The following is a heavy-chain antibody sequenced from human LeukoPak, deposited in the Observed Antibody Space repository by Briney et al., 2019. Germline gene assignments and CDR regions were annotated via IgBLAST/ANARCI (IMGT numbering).Heavy chain of an antibody. CDR3: ARAIAVAGTYYFDY. V-gene: IGHV1-69*13. CDR2: IIPIFGTA. D-gene: IGHD6-19*01. Sequence: SVKVSCKASGYTFTSYGISWVRQAPGQGLEWMGGIIPIFGTANYAQKFQGRVTITADESTSTAYMELSSLRSEDTAVYYCARAIAVAGTYYFDYWGQGTLVTVSS. J-gene: IGHJ4*02. CDR1: GYTFTSYG.